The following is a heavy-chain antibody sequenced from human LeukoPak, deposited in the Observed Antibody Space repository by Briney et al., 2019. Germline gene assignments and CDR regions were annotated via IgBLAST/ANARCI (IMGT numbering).Heavy chain of an antibody. CDR1: GFTFSSYS. Sequence: PGGSLRLSCATSGFTFSSYSMNWVRQAPGKGLEWVSYISSDSATMYYADSVKGRFTISRDNAKNSLYLEMNSLRAEDTSVYYCARDRKTYYDPYYAFDIWGQGTMVTVSS. V-gene: IGHV3-48*01. D-gene: IGHD1-26*01. J-gene: IGHJ3*02. CDR3: ARDRKTYYDPYYAFDI. CDR2: ISSDSATM.